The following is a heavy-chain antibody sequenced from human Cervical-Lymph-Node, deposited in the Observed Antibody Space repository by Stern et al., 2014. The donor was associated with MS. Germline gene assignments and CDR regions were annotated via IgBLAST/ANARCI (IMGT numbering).Heavy chain of an antibody. CDR1: GFTFSSYS. D-gene: IGHD3-22*01. Sequence: EVQLVESGGGLVQPGGSLRLSCAASGFTFSSYSMNWVRQAPGKGLEWVSSISSSSSYIYYADSVKGRFTISRDNAKNSLYLQMNSLRAEDTAVYYCARDRGPYYYDSSGYDSDAFDIWGQGTMVTVSS. CDR2: ISSSSSYI. J-gene: IGHJ3*02. V-gene: IGHV3-21*01. CDR3: ARDRGPYYYDSSGYDSDAFDI.